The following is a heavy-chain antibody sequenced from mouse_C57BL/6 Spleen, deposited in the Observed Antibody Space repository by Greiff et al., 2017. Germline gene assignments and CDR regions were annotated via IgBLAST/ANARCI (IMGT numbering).Heavy chain of an antibody. J-gene: IGHJ4*01. V-gene: IGHV1-50*01. CDR2: IDPSDSYT. CDR3: ARWDYSNYLSFD. CDR1: GYTFTSYW. D-gene: IGHD2-5*01. Sequence: QQSCKASGYTFTSYWMQWVKQRPGQGLEWIGEIDPSDSYTNYNQKFKGKATLTLDTSSSTAYMQLSSLTSEDSAVYYCARWDYSNYLSFDWGQGTSVTVSS.